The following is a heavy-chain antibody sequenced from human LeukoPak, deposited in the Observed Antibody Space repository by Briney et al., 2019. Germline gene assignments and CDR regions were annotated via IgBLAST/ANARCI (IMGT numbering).Heavy chain of an antibody. J-gene: IGHJ4*02. Sequence: TGGSLRLSCAASGFTFSTYWMNWVGQAPGKGLEWVALIWYDGSKKVYVDSVKGRFTISRDDLKNTLYLQMNSLRDEDTAVYYCARDLGNFDRGGSYFDCWGQGTLVTVSS. D-gene: IGHD4-23*01. CDR2: IWYDGSKK. CDR3: ARDLGNFDRGGSYFDC. CDR1: GFTFSTYW. V-gene: IGHV3-33*08.